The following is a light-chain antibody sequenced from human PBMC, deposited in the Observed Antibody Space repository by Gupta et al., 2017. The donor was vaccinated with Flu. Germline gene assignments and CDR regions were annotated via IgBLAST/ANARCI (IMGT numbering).Light chain of an antibody. J-gene: IGLJ3*02. V-gene: IGLV1-47*01. CDR1: SFNIGNNY. CDR2: RSS. Sequence: QAVLTQPPSASGTPGQRFTIPCSGSSFNIGNNYVYWYQQFPGTAPKLLIYRSSQRHSGVPDRFSGSKSGTSGSLAISGLRSEDEADYYCAAWDDDLSAWVFGGGTKLTVL. CDR3: AAWDDDLSAWV.